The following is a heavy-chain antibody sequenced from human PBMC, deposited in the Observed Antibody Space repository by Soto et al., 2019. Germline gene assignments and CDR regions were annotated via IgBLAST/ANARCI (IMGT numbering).Heavy chain of an antibody. CDR3: AKRDGGFDI. D-gene: IGHD4-17*01. J-gene: IGHJ3*02. CDR2: ISAGGGSA. V-gene: IGHV3-23*01. CDR1: GFTFSTYA. Sequence: GGSLRLSCAASGFTFSTYAMSWVRRPPGKGLEWLSAISAGGGSAYYADSVKGRFTISRDNFRSTLYLQMNSLRAEDTAVYYCAKRDGGFDIWGQGTMVTVSS.